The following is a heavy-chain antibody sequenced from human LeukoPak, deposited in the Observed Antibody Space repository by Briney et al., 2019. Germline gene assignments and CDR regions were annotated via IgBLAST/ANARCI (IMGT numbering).Heavy chain of an antibody. CDR2: IYYSKNT. V-gene: IGHV4-39*01. D-gene: IGHD5-18*01. Sequence: SETLSLTCTVSGGSMSSSSAYWGWIRQPPGKGLEWIWSIYYSKNTYYNPSLKSRVTISADTSKNQFSLTLGSVSATDTAVYYCVSPRGFSYGYFDYWGQGTLVTVSS. CDR3: VSPRGFSYGYFDY. CDR1: GGSMSSSSAY. J-gene: IGHJ4*02.